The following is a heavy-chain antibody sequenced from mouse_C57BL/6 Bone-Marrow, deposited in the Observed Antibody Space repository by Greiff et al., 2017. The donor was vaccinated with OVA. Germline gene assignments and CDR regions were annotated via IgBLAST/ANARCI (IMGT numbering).Heavy chain of an antibody. CDR2: IRNKANGYTT. CDR1: GFTFTDYY. D-gene: IGHD2-4*01. J-gene: IGHJ3*01. CDR3: ARYSSLYDYGVEIAY. Sequence: EVQVVESGGGLVQPGGSLSLSCAASGFTFTDYYMSWVRQPPGQALEWLGFIRNKANGYTTEYSASVKGRFTISRDNSQSILYLQMNALRAEDSATYYCARYSSLYDYGVEIAYWGQGTLVTVSA. V-gene: IGHV7-3*01.